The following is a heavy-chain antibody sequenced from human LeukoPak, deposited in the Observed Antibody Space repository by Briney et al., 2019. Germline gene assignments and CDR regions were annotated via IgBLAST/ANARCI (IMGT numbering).Heavy chain of an antibody. Sequence: PSQTLSLTCPVSGGSISSGDYYWSWIRQPPGKGLEWIGYIYYSGSTYYNPSLKSRVTISVDTSKNQFSLKLSSVTAADTAVYYCARVSIFGVVVHYWGQGTLVTVSS. CDR3: ARVSIFGVVVHY. V-gene: IGHV4-30-4*08. CDR2: IYYSGST. CDR1: GGSISSGDYY. D-gene: IGHD3-3*01. J-gene: IGHJ4*02.